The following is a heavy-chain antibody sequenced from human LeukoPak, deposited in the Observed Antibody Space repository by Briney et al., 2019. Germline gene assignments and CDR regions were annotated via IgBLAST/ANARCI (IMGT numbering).Heavy chain of an antibody. V-gene: IGHV5-51*01. J-gene: IGHJ4*02. CDR1: GYSFTSYW. CDR3: ARRLTYDSRAYYCLDY. D-gene: IGHD3-22*01. CDR2: IFPGDSDT. Sequence: GESLKISCKGSGYSFTSYWIGWVRQKPGKGLEWMGIIFPGDSDTRYSPSFQGQVTISADKSISTAYLQWSSLKASDTAMYYCARRLTYDSRAYYCLDYWGQGTLVTVSS.